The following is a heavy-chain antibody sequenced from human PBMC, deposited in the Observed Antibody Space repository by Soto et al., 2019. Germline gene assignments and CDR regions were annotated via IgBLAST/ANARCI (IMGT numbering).Heavy chain of an antibody. CDR3: AIGLSVTLFDN. D-gene: IGHD4-17*01. CDR2: IYYSGST. V-gene: IGHV4-31*03. CDR1: GGSISTGGYY. J-gene: IGHJ4*02. Sequence: QVQLKESGPGLVKPSQTLSLTCTVSGGSISTGGYYWTGIRQHPGKGLEWIGYIYYSGSTYYNPSLKSRVTKSVDTSKNQFSLKLSSVTAADTAVYYCAIGLSVTLFDNWGQGTLVTVSS.